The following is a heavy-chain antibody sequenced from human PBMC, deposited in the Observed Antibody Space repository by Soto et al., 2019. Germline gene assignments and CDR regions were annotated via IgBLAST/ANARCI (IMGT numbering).Heavy chain of an antibody. CDR2: ISSNGGST. J-gene: IGHJ6*02. V-gene: IGHV3-64D*08. CDR1: GFTFSSYA. CDR3: VKEHRWLHSLSRYYYGMDV. Sequence: GGSLRLSCSASGFTFSSYAMHWVRQAPGKGLEYVSAISSNGGSTYYGDSVKGRFTISRDNSKNTLYLQMSSLRAEDTAVYYCVKEHRWLHSLSRYYYGMDVWGQGTTVTVSS. D-gene: IGHD5-12*01.